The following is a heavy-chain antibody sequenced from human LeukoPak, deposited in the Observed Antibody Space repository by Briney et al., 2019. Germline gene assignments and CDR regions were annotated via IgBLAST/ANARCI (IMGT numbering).Heavy chain of an antibody. CDR1: AFTVSSYA. Sequence: QTGGSLTLSCAASAFTVSSYAMGWVRQAPGKGMEWVSAIRGSVGSTYHAHSGKGRLTTDRDNSTNTLYLQMNSLRAAELSVSDCAKIHTPPKQLSSSDGNDYGRQGPVVTVPS. D-gene: IGHD6-6*01. J-gene: IGHJ4*02. CDR2: IRGSVGST. CDR3: AKIHTPPKQLSSSDGNDY. V-gene: IGHV3-23*01.